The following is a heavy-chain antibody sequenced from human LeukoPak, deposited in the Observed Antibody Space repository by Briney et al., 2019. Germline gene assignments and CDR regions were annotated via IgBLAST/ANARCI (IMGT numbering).Heavy chain of an antibody. Sequence: GRSLRLSCAASGFTFSSYGMPWVRQAPGKGLEWVAGIWYDGSNKYYAESVKGRFTISRDNSKNTLYLQMNSLRPEDTAVYYCAKEPPLVGAPGWYFDYWGQGTLVTVSS. CDR1: GFTFSSYG. CDR2: IWYDGSNK. CDR3: AKEPPLVGAPGWYFDY. J-gene: IGHJ4*02. D-gene: IGHD1-26*01. V-gene: IGHV3-33*06.